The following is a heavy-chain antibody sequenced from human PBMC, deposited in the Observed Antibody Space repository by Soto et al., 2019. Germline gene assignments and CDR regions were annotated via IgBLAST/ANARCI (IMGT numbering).Heavy chain of an antibody. CDR1: GFTFRIHG. CDR3: AKADTQMTTVTEFDY. V-gene: IGHV3-30*18. D-gene: IGHD4-17*01. J-gene: IGHJ4*02. Sequence: GGSLRLSCAASGFTFRIHGMHWVRQAPGKGLEWVAVISYDGSNKYYADSVKGRFTISRDNSKNTLYLQMNSLRAEDTAVYYCAKADTQMTTVTEFDYWGQGTLVTVSS. CDR2: ISYDGSNK.